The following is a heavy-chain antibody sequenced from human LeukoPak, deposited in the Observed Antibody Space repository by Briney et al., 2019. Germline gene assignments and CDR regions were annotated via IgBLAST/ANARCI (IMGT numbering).Heavy chain of an antibody. V-gene: IGHV1-69*04. CDR3: ASGKGAMVRGVIPNWFDP. CDR2: IIPILGIA. Sequence: GASVKVSCKASGYTFTSFDVNWVRQATGQGLEWMGRIIPILGIANYAQKSQGRVTITADKSTSTAYMELSSLRSEDTAVYYCASGKGAMVRGVIPNWFDPWGQGTLVTVSS. J-gene: IGHJ5*02. CDR1: GYTFTSFD. D-gene: IGHD3-10*01.